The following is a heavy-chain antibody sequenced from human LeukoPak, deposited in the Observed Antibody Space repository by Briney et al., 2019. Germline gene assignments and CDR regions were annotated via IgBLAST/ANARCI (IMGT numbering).Heavy chain of an antibody. CDR2: ISTSSSYI. CDR3: ARDGSGSTTFDY. D-gene: IGHD3-10*01. J-gene: IGHJ4*02. CDR1: GFTFSSYS. Sequence: KSGGSLRLSCAASGFTFSSYSMNWVRQAPGKGLEWVSSISTSSSYIYYADSVKGRFPLSRDNAKNSLYLQMDSLKAEDTALYYCARDGSGSTTFDYWGQGTLVTVSS. V-gene: IGHV3-21*01.